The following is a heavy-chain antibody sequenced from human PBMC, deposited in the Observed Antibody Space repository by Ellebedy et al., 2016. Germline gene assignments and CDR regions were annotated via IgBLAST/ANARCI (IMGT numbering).Heavy chain of an antibody. D-gene: IGHD6-19*01. CDR3: AREGHTSGRAGTFDY. V-gene: IGHV3-30*01. CDR2: ISQEGRAK. Sequence: GESLKISCVASGFTFSSYAIHRVRQAPGKGLEWVAAISQEGRAKYYAESVNGRFSISRDNSKNTVYLQMDSLRAEETAVYYCAREGHTSGRAGTFDYWGQGTLVTVSS. J-gene: IGHJ4*02. CDR1: GFTFSSYA.